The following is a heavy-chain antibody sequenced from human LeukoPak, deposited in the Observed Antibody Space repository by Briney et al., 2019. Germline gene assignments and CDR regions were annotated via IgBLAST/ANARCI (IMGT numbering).Heavy chain of an antibody. D-gene: IGHD3-3*01. V-gene: IGHV5-10-1*01. J-gene: IGHJ4*02. CDR2: FDPSDSYT. CDR1: GYTFTSYW. CDR3: ARHSHYDFWSGYLDY. Sequence: GASLGISCKCSGYTFTSYWISWVHQIPGKRLELMGKFDPSDSYTTYNPSFQGHVTISADKSISAAYLQWSSLKASDTAMYYCARHSHYDFWSGYLDYWGQGPLVTVSS.